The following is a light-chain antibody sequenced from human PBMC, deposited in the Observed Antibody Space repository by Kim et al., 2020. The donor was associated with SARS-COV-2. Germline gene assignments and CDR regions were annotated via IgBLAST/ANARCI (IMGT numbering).Light chain of an antibody. CDR3: QKYDIAPWT. Sequence: ASVGDRVTITCRASHAISHYLAWYQQKPGKVPKLMIYAASTLQSGVPSRFSGSGSGTDFTLTISSLQPEDVATYYCQKYDIAPWTFGQGTKVDIK. CDR2: AAS. V-gene: IGKV1-27*01. CDR1: HAISHY. J-gene: IGKJ1*01.